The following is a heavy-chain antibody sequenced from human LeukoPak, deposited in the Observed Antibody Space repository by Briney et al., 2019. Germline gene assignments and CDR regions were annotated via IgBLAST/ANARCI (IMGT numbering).Heavy chain of an antibody. J-gene: IGHJ4*02. CDR3: VKGRRRGYAYETLES. V-gene: IGHV3-43*01. CDR1: GFTFDYYT. CDR2: ISMDGVNT. Sequence: PGGSLRLSCAASGFTFDYYTLYWVRQGPEKGLEWVSLISMDGVNTFYADSVKGRFTISRDNNKNSLYLQMNGLRTDDTGLYYCVKGRRRGYAYETLESWGQGTLVTVSS. D-gene: IGHD5-18*01.